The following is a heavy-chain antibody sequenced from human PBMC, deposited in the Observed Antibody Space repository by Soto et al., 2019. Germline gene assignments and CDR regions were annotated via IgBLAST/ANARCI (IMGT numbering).Heavy chain of an antibody. CDR2: ISWDGGST. V-gene: IGHV3-43D*04. Sequence: PGGSLRLSCAASGFTFDDYAMHWVRQAPGKGLEWVSLISWDGGSTYYADSVKGRLTISRDNSKNSLYLQRNSLRAEDTAVYYCARARPHYDILTGDPRGRAFDIWGQGTMVTVSS. CDR3: ARARPHYDILTGDPRGRAFDI. CDR1: GFTFDDYA. D-gene: IGHD3-9*01. J-gene: IGHJ3*02.